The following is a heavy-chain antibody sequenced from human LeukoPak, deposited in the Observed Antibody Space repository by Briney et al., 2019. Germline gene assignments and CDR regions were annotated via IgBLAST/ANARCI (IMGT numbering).Heavy chain of an antibody. CDR2: INHSGST. CDR3: ARGWYYYDNDY. D-gene: IGHD3-22*01. J-gene: IGHJ4*02. CDR1: GGSFSGYY. V-gene: IGHV4-34*01. Sequence: KSSETLSLTCAVYGGSFSGYYWSWIRQPPGKGLEWIGGINHSGSTNYNPSLKSRVTISVDTSKNQFSLKLSSVTAADTAVYYCARGWYYYDNDYWGQGTLVTVSS.